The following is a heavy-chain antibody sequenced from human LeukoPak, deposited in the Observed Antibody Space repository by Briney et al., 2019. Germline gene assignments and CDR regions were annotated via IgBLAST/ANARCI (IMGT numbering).Heavy chain of an antibody. J-gene: IGHJ6*03. CDR2: IYYSGST. V-gene: IGHV4-39*01. Sequence: PSETLSLTCTVSGGSISSSTYYWGWIRQPPGKGLEWIGSIYYSGSTYYNPSLKSRLTISVDTSKNQFSLKVSSVTAADTALYYCARQGGDPYYYYYMDVWGKGTTVTVSS. CDR1: GGSISSSTYY. CDR3: ARQGGDPYYYYYMDV. D-gene: IGHD2-21*02.